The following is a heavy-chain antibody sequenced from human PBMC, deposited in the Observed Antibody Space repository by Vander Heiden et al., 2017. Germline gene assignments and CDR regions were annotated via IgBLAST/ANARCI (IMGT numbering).Heavy chain of an antibody. J-gene: IGHJ4*02. D-gene: IGHD6-6*01. V-gene: IGHV3-23*01. CDR3: AKDLLRYSSSTGRGDY. CDR2: ISGGGGST. Sequence: EVQLLESGGGLVQPGGSLRLSCAASGFTFSSYAMSWVRPAPGKGLECVSSISGGGGSTYYADSVKGRFTISRDNSKNTLYLQMNSLRAEDTAVYYCAKDLLRYSSSTGRGDYWGQGTLVTVSS. CDR1: GFTFSSYA.